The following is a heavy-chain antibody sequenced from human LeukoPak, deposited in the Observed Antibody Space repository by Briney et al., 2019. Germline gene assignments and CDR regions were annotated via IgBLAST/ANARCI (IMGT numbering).Heavy chain of an antibody. CDR2: IIPIFGTA. CDR1: GGTFSSYA. Sequence: GAPVKVSCKASGGTFSSYAISWVRQAPGQGLEWMGGIIPIFGTANYAQKFQGRVTITTDESTSTAYMELSSLRSEDTAVYYCTLWPQANWFDPWGQGTLVTVSS. D-gene: IGHD5-24*01. J-gene: IGHJ5*02. CDR3: TLWPQANWFDP. V-gene: IGHV1-69*05.